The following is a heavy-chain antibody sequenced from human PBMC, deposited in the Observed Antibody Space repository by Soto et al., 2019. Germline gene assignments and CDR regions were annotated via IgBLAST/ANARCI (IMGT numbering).Heavy chain of an antibody. J-gene: IGHJ6*02. CDR3: ARIGYSGYDEYYYYGMDV. Sequence: SGPTLVNPTQTLTLTCSFSGFSLTTTGMSVSWIRQPPGKALEWLARIDWDDDKYYSTSLKTRLTISKDTSKNQVVLTMTNMDPVDTATYYCARIGYSGYDEYYYYGMDVWGQGTTVTVSS. CDR1: GFSLTTTGMS. V-gene: IGHV2-70*11. CDR2: IDWDDDK. D-gene: IGHD5-12*01.